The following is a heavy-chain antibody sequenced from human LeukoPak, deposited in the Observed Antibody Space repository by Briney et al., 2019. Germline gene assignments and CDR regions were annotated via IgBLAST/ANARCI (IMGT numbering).Heavy chain of an antibody. CDR2: IYSGGST. J-gene: IGHJ6*02. CDR3: ARSYSNHLFGMDV. CDR1: GFTISSYY. V-gene: IGHV3-66*01. Sequence: GGSLRLSCAASGFTISSYYMTWVRQAPGKGLEWVSVIYSGGSTYYADSVKGRVAISRDNSNNTVFLQMNIVRAEDTAVYYCARSYSNHLFGMDVWGQGTTVTVSS. D-gene: IGHD4-11*01.